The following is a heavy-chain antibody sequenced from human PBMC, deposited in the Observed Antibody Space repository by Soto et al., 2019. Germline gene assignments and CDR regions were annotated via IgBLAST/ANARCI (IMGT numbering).Heavy chain of an antibody. CDR3: ATMGQETTYYGSGSGFDMDV. D-gene: IGHD3-10*01. CDR1: GGTFSSYA. CDR2: IIPLFGTA. Sequence: QVQLVQSGAEVKKPGSSVKVSCKASGGTFSSYAISWVRQAPGQGLEWMVGIIPLFGTAKYAQKFQGRVTITVDESTRTGYMELSSLRSEDTAVYYCATMGQETTYYGSGSGFDMDVWGQGTTVTVSS. J-gene: IGHJ6*02. V-gene: IGHV1-69*01.